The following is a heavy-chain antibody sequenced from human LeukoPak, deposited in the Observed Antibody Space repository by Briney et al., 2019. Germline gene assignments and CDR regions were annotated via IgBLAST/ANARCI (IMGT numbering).Heavy chain of an antibody. CDR3: AKDAAAGTWYYFDY. CDR1: GFTLSNYG. Sequence: GGSLRLSCAASGFTLSNYGIHWVGQAPGKGLEWVAFIRYDGSNKYYADSVKGRFTISRDNSKNTLYLQMNSLRAEDTAVYYCAKDAAAGTWYYFDYWGQGTLVTVSS. CDR2: IRYDGSNK. D-gene: IGHD6-13*01. V-gene: IGHV3-30*02. J-gene: IGHJ4*02.